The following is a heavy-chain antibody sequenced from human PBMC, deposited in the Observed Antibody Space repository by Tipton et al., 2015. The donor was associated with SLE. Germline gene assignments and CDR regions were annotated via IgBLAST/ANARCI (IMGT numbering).Heavy chain of an antibody. D-gene: IGHD3-9*01. CDR3: VRHPWLLLFAFDV. CDR2: IYYGGRT. CDR1: GDSVRSHF. J-gene: IGHJ3*01. Sequence: GLVKPSETLSLTCTVSGDSVRSHFWSWIRQPPGKGPEWIGSIYYGGRTYYNPSLSSRVTMSVDTSNKQFSLKLTSVTAADTAVFYCVRHPWLLLFAFDVWGPGTTVTVSS. V-gene: IGHV4-59*04.